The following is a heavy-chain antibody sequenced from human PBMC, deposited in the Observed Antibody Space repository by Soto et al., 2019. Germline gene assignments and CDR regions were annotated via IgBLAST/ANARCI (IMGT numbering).Heavy chain of an antibody. CDR1: GFTFSSYS. Sequence: GGSLRLSCAASGFTFSSYSMNWVRQAPGKGLEWVSSISSSSSYIYYADSVKGRFTISRDNAKNSLYLQMNSLRAEDTAVYYCARGSERIQLWSKGGHLIDYWGQGTLVTVSS. D-gene: IGHD5-18*01. V-gene: IGHV3-21*01. CDR2: ISSSSSYI. J-gene: IGHJ4*02. CDR3: ARGSERIQLWSKGGHLIDY.